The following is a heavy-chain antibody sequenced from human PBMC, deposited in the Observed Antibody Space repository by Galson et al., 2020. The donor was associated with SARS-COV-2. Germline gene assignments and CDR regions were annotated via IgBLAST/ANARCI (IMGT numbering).Heavy chain of an antibody. CDR2: ISSSSSYT. CDR1: GFTFSDYY. V-gene: IGHV3-11*06. D-gene: IGHD5-12*01. CDR3: ARDSKWGGYDPYYYGMEV. J-gene: IGHJ6*02. Sequence: GGSLRLSCAASGFTFSDYYMSWIRQAPGKGLEWVSYISSSSSYTNYADSVKGRFTISRDNAKNSLYLQMNSLRAEDTAVYYCARDSKWGGYDPYYYGMEVWGQGTTVTVSS.